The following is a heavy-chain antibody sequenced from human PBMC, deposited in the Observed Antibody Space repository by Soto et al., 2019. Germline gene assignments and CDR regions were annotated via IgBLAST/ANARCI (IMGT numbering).Heavy chain of an antibody. J-gene: IGHJ6*02. V-gene: IGHV1-18*01. Sequence: AASVKVSCKASGYTFTSYGISWVRQAPGQGLEWMGWISAYNGNTNYAQKLQGRVTMTTDTSTSTAYMELRSLRSDDTAVYYCARDPYCSSTSCPTYYYYGMDVWGQGTTVTVSS. CDR1: GYTFTSYG. CDR3: ARDPYCSSTSCPTYYYYGMDV. D-gene: IGHD2-2*01. CDR2: ISAYNGNT.